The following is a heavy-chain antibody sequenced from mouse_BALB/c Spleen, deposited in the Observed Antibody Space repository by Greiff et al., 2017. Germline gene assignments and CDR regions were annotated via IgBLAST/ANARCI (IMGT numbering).Heavy chain of an antibody. CDR1: GFTFSSYA. Sequence: DVMLVESGGGLVKPGGSLKLSCAASGFTFSSYAMSWVRQSPDKRLELVATINSNGGSTYYPDSVKGRFTISRDNAKNTLYLQMSSLKSEDTAMYYCARDFFYYYGSSPGDYWGQGTSVTVSS. V-gene: IGHV5-6-3*01. J-gene: IGHJ4*01. CDR3: ARDFFYYYGSSPGDY. CDR2: INSNGGST. D-gene: IGHD1-1*01.